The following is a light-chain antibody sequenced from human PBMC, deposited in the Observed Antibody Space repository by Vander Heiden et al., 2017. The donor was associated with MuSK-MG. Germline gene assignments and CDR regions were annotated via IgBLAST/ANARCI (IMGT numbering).Light chain of an antibody. Sequence: DILMTQSPSSLSASLRDRVTISCRASEYINTDLNWYQHKPGKAPKLLIYGASSLQSGVPSRFSGGGYGTYFTLTISDLQPDDFATYYCQHSYDPPPWTFGQGTKVEV. V-gene: IGKV1-39*01. CDR3: QHSYDPPPWT. CDR1: EYINTD. J-gene: IGKJ1*01. CDR2: GAS.